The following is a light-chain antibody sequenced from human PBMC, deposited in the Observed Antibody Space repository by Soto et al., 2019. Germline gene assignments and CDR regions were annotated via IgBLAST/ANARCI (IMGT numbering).Light chain of an antibody. CDR1: QGISSW. CDR2: AAS. V-gene: IGKV1D-12*01. J-gene: IGKJ4*02. CDR3: QQANSFPLT. Sequence: DIQMTQSPSSVSASVGDRVTITCRASQGISSWLAWHQQKPGKAPKLLIYAASSLQSGVPSRFSGRGSGTDFALTISRLQPEDFATYYCQQANSFPLTFGGGTKVEIK.